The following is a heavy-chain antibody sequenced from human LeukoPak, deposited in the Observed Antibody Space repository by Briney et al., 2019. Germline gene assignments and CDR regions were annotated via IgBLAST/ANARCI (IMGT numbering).Heavy chain of an antibody. J-gene: IGHJ6*04. D-gene: IGHD6-6*01. V-gene: IGHV3-48*03. CDR3: AKRISSVYYYGMDV. CDR2: ISSSGSTR. Sequence: GGSLRLSCAASGFMFSSYEMNWVRQAPGKGLEWVSYISSSGSTRYYADSVKGRFTISRDNSKNTLYLQMNSLRAEDTAVYCCAKRISSVYYYGMDVWGKGTTVTVSS. CDR1: GFMFSSYE.